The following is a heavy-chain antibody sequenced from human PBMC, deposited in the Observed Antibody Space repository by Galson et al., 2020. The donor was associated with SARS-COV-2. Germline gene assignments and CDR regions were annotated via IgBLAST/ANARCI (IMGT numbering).Heavy chain of an antibody. D-gene: IGHD6-13*01. Sequence: NSGGSLRLSCAASGFTFSDYYMSWIRQPPGKGLEWVSYISSSGNTKYYADSVKGRFTMSRDNAKNSLYLQMNSLRAEDTAVYYCAREVRSSNNDAVDIWGQGTMVTVSS. CDR2: ISSSGNTK. V-gene: IGHV3-11*04. CDR1: GFTFSDYY. CDR3: AREVRSSNNDAVDI. J-gene: IGHJ3*02.